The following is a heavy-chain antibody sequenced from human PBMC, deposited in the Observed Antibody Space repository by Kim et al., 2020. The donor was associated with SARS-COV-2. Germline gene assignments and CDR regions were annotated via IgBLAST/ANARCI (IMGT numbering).Heavy chain of an antibody. J-gene: IGHJ5*02. CDR1: GGTFSSYA. V-gene: IGHV1-69*13. CDR2: IIPIFGTA. CDR3: ASWEGYDSSAKPWFDP. D-gene: IGHD3-22*01. Sequence: SVKVSCKASGGTFSSYAISWVRQAPGQGLEWMGGIIPIFGTANYAQKFQGRVTITADESTSTAYMELSSLRSEDTAVYYCASWEGYDSSAKPWFDPWGQGTLVTVSS.